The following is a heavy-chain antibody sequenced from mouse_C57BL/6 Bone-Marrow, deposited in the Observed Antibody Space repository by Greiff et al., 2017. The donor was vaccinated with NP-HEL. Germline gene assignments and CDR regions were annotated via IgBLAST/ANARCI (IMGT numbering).Heavy chain of an antibody. Sequence: VQLVESGPGLVQPSQSLSITCTVSGFSLTSYGVHWVRQSPGKGLEWLGVIWSGGSTDYNAAFISRLSISKDNSKSQVFFKMNSLQADDTAIYYYARPLPRPPYWYFDVWGTGTTLTVSS. V-gene: IGHV2-2*01. CDR1: GFSLTSYG. D-gene: IGHD5-5*01. J-gene: IGHJ1*03. CDR2: IWSGGST. CDR3: ARPLPRPPYWYFDV.